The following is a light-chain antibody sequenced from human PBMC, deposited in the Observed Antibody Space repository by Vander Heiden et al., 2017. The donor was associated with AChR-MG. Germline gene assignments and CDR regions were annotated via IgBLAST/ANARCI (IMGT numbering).Light chain of an antibody. CDR3: QQYNSYPRT. J-gene: IGKJ4*01. CDR2: AAS. V-gene: IGKV1-16*01. CDR1: QDISNN. Sequence: DIQMTQSPSSLSASVGDRVTITCRASQDISNNLAWFQQKPGIVPKSLIYAASNLQDGVPSRFSGSRSGTDFTLTISSLQPEDFATYYCQQYNSYPRTFGGGTKVEIK.